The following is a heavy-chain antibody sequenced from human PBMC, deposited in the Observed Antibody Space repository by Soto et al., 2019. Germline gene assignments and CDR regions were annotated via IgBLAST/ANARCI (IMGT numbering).Heavy chain of an antibody. D-gene: IGHD3-10*01. V-gene: IGHV6-1*01. CDR2: TYYRSKWYN. CDR1: GDSVSSNSAA. J-gene: IGHJ6*02. Sequence: NPSKPMALTCAISGDSVSSNSAAWNWIRQSPSRGLEWLGRTYYRSKWYNDYAVSVKSRITINPDTSKNQFSLQLNSVTPEDTAEYYCAREHGLVRYYYYGMDCCGHGATVTVS. CDR3: AREHGLVRYYYYGMDC.